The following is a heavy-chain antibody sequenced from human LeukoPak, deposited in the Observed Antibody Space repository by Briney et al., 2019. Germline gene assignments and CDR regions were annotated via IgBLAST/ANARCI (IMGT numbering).Heavy chain of an antibody. D-gene: IGHD3-9*01. CDR1: GFTFSSYA. CDR2: ISGSGGST. J-gene: IGHJ1*01. Sequence: PGGSLRLSCAASGFTFSSYAMSWVRQAPGKGLEWVSAISGSGGSTYCADSVKGRFTISRDNSKNTLYLQMNSLRAEDTAVYYCARHGLTPEYFQHWGQGTLVTVSS. V-gene: IGHV3-23*01. CDR3: ARHGLTPEYFQH.